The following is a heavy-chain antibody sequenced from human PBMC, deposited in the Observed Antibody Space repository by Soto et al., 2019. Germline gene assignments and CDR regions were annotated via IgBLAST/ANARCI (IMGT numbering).Heavy chain of an antibody. Sequence: ASVKVSCKVSGYTLTELSMHWVRQAPGKGLEWMGGSDPEDGETIYAQKFQGRVTMTEDTSTDTAYMELSSLRSEDTAVYYCATAKGYCISTSCSSLRYYYYGMDVWGQGTTVTVSS. CDR1: GYTLTELS. CDR2: SDPEDGET. CDR3: ATAKGYCISTSCSSLRYYYYGMDV. J-gene: IGHJ6*02. D-gene: IGHD2-2*01. V-gene: IGHV1-24*01.